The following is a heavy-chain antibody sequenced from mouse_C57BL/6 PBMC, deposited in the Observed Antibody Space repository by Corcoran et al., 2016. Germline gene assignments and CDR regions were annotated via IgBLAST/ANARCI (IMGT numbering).Heavy chain of an antibody. CDR3: ARRYYGSSYGFAY. J-gene: IGHJ3*01. D-gene: IGHD1-1*01. CDR2: INTYSGVP. Sequence: QIQLVQSGPEQKKPGETVKISCKASGYTFTTYVMSWGKQAPGKGLKWMGWINTYSGVPTYADDFKGRFAFSLETSASTAYLQINNLKNEDTATYFCARRYYGSSYGFAYWGQGTLVTVS. V-gene: IGHV9-3*01. CDR1: GYTFTTYV.